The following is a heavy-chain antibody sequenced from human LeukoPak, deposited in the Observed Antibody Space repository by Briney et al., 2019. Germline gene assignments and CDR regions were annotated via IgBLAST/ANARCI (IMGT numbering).Heavy chain of an antibody. CDR2: MYRTGST. D-gene: IGHD1-26*01. CDR1: GGSISSYY. V-gene: IGHV4-59*12. CDR3: ARPRIVGAPGYFQH. Sequence: PSETLSLTCTVSGGSISSYYWSWIRQPPGKGLEWIGYMYRTGSTNYNPSLKSRVTISVDTSKNQFSLKLSSVTAADTAVYYCARPRIVGAPGYFQHWGQGTLVTVSS. J-gene: IGHJ1*01.